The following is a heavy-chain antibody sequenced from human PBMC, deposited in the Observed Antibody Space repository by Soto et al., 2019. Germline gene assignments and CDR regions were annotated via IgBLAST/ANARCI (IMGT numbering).Heavy chain of an antibody. J-gene: IGHJ4*02. CDR3: ASGLYGDYADDFDY. CDR2: IIPILGIA. D-gene: IGHD4-17*01. V-gene: IGHV1-69*02. CDR1: GGTFSSYT. Sequence: QVQLVQSGAEVKKPGSSVKVSCKASGGTFSSYTISWVRQAPGQGLEWMGRIIPILGIANYAQKFQGRVTITADKYTSTAYMELSSLRSEDTAVYYCASGLYGDYADDFDYWGQGTLVTVSS.